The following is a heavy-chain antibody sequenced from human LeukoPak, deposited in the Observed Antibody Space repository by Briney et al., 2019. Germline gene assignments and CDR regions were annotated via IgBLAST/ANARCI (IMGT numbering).Heavy chain of an antibody. D-gene: IGHD2-15*01. CDR2: IYYTGTT. CDR1: GGSISSSSYY. V-gene: IGHV4-39*07. CDR3: ATHKPRYCSGDICRGWAFDI. Sequence: PSETLSLTCTVSGGSISSSSYYWGWIRQPPGKALEWLGSIYYTGTTYYKSSLTSRLTIEVGTSRNQLSLRLNSVTAADTAVYYCATHKPRYCSGDICRGWAFDIWGQGTMVTVSP. J-gene: IGHJ3*02.